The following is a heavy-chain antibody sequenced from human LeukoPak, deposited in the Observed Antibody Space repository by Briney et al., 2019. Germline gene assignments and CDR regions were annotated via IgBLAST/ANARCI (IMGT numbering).Heavy chain of an antibody. Sequence: SETLSLTCAVYGGSFSGYYWSWIRQLPGKGLEWIGEINHSGSTNYNPSLKSRVTISVDTSKNQFSLKLSSVTAADTAVYYCARGHYYGSGSYYKRTYYYYYGMDVWGQGTTVTVSS. CDR1: GGSFSGYY. J-gene: IGHJ6*02. D-gene: IGHD3-10*01. CDR3: ARGHYYGSGSYYKRTYYYYYGMDV. CDR2: INHSGST. V-gene: IGHV4-34*01.